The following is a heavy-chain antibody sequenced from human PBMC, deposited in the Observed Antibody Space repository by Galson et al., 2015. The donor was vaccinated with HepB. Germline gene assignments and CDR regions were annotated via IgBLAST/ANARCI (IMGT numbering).Heavy chain of an antibody. CDR2: ISFDGSEK. V-gene: IGHV3-30*18. CDR3: AKDRWTRRISLTGTDY. D-gene: IGHD3-9*01. Sequence: SLRLSCAASGFTFNSYGMHWVRQAPGKGLEWVAVISFDGSEKYYAGSVKGRFTISRDSSTNTLLLLMNSLTIEDTGFYYCAKDRWTRRISLTGTDYWGQGALVTASS. CDR1: GFTFNSYG. J-gene: IGHJ4*02.